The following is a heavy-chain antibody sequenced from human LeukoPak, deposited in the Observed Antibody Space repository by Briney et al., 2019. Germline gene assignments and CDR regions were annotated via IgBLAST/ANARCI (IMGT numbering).Heavy chain of an antibody. J-gene: IGHJ4*02. CDR1: GFTFSSYG. V-gene: IGHV3-30*18. CDR3: AKVRIGGYDSPFDY. D-gene: IGHD5-12*01. CDR2: ISYDESNE. Sequence: GESLRLSCAASGFTFSSYGMHWVRQAPGKGLEWMAVISYDESNEYYADSVKGRFTISRDNSKNTLYLQMNSLRTEDTAVYYCAKVRIGGYDSPFDYWGQGTLVTVSS.